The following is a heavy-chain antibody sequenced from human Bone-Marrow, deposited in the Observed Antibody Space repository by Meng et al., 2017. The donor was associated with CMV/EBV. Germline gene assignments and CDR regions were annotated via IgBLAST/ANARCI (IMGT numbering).Heavy chain of an antibody. CDR3: ARDGVSVGVYYGMDV. CDR1: GGSFSGYY. V-gene: IGHV4-34*01. Sequence: SETLSLTCAVYGGSFSGYYWSWIRQPPGKGLEWIGEINHSGSTNYNPSLKSRVTISVDTSKNQFSLKLSSVTAADTAVYYCARDGVSVGVYYGMDVCGQGTTVTVSS. CDR2: INHSGST. J-gene: IGHJ6*02. D-gene: IGHD3-3*01.